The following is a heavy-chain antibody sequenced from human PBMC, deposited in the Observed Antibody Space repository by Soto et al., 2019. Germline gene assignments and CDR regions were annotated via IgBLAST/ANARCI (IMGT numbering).Heavy chain of an antibody. CDR2: LYSGGSP. CDR1: GGSISSSRY. CDR3: ASDTAIPWFFV. V-gene: IGHV4-39*01. Sequence: PSETLSLTCTVSGGSISSSRYWGWIRQSPGKGLEWIGSLYSGGSPFYNPSLKSRVTISVDKSKNQFSLRLNSVTAADTAIYYCASDTAIPWFFVWGQGALVTVS. D-gene: IGHD3-10*01. J-gene: IGHJ4*02.